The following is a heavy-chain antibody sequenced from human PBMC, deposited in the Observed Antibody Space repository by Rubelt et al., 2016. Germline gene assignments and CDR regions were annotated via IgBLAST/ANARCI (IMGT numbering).Heavy chain of an antibody. V-gene: IGHV4-39*01. D-gene: IGHD3-3*01. CDR1: GGSISSTNHH. CDR3: ARFGVSPHYPVDF. Sequence: QVQLQESGPGLVKPSETLSLTCTVSGGSISSTNHHWGWIRQPPGKDLEWIGTFCSRGSTYYKPSPKGRVTISVDTSRCRVSLKPSSVTATDTSFYYCARFGVSPHYPVDFSGQGTLVTVSS. CDR2: FCSRGST. J-gene: IGHJ4*02.